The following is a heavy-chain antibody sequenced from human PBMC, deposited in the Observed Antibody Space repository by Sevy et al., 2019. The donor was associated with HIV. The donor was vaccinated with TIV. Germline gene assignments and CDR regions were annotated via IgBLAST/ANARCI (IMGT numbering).Heavy chain of an antibody. D-gene: IGHD1-7*01. V-gene: IGHV1-69*13. CDR2: IIPNFDTT. Sequence: ASVKVSCKASGGTFSTFGISWVRQAPGQGLEWMGVIIPNFDTTNYAQRFQGRITIIADESTSTAYMELSSLRSEDTAIYYCASLFYNWNSGLYGKWFDPWGQGTLVTVSS. CDR1: GGTFSTFG. J-gene: IGHJ5*02. CDR3: ASLFYNWNSGLYGKWFDP.